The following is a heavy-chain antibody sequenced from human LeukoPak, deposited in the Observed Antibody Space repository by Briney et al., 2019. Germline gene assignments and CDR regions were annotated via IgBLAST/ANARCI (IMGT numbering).Heavy chain of an antibody. D-gene: IGHD3-22*01. Sequence: GGSLRLSCAASGFTFSSYAMHWVRQAPGKGLEWVAVISYDGSNKYYADSVKGRFTISRDNSKNTLYLQMNSLRAEDTAVYYCARAGYDSSGYYYPYFDYWGQGTLVTVSS. CDR2: ISYDGSNK. V-gene: IGHV3-30*04. J-gene: IGHJ4*02. CDR3: ARAGYDSSGYYYPYFDY. CDR1: GFTFSSYA.